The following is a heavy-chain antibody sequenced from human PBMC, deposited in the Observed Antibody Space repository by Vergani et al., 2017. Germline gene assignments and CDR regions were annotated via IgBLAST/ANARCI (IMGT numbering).Heavy chain of an antibody. CDR3: ARGGPSTMIVVVIFDY. D-gene: IGHD3-22*01. CDR2: INHSGST. V-gene: IGHV4-34*01. J-gene: IGHJ4*02. CDR1: GGSFSGYY. Sequence: QVQLQQWGAGLLKPSETLSLTCAVYGGSFSGYYWSWIRQPPGKGLEWIGEINHSGSTNYNPSLKSRVTISVDTSKNQFSLKLSSVTAADTAVYYCARGGPSTMIVVVIFDYWGQGTLVTVSS.